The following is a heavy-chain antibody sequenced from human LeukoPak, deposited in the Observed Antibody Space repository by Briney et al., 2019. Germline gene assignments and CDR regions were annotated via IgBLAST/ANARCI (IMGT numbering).Heavy chain of an antibody. CDR1: GGSIGSYY. CDR3: ARHGGSYDFDY. V-gene: IGHV4-59*08. D-gene: IGHD1-26*01. Sequence: PSETLSLTCTVSGGSIGSYYWSWIRQPPGKGLEWIGYTHYSGSTNYNPSLKSRVTISVDTSKNQFSLKMSSLTAADTAVYYCARHGGSYDFDYWGQGTLVTVSS. J-gene: IGHJ4*02. CDR2: THYSGST.